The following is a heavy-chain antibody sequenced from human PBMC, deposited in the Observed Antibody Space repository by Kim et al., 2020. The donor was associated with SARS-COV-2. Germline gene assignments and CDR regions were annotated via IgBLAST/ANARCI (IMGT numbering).Heavy chain of an antibody. CDR1: GFTFSSYS. Sequence: GGSLRLSCAASGFTFSSYSMNWVRQAPGKGLEWVSSISSSSSYIYYADSVKGRFTISRDNAKNSLYLQMNSLRAEYTAVYYCASRLYVDTAMVSYWGQGTLVTVSS. CDR2: ISSSSSYI. V-gene: IGHV3-21*01. D-gene: IGHD5-18*01. J-gene: IGHJ4*02. CDR3: ASRLYVDTAMVSY.